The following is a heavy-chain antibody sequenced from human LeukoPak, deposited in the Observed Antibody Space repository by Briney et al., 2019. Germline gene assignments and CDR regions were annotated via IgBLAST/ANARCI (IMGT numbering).Heavy chain of an antibody. Sequence: ASVNVSCKTSRYTFSSYGISWVRQAPRQGHEWGGWIRGDNGNTNYAQTFQGRVTMSTDTSTSTAYMELRSLGSDETAVFYCARVDLLTGYYSFDYWGQGTLVTVSS. D-gene: IGHD3-9*01. J-gene: IGHJ4*02. CDR3: ARVDLLTGYYSFDY. CDR1: RYTFSSYG. CDR2: IRGDNGNT. V-gene: IGHV1-18*01.